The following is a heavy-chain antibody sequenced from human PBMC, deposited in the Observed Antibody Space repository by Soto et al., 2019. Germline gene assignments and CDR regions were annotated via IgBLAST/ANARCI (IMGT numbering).Heavy chain of an antibody. CDR3: ARDRTSGSSSSRAPDY. CDR1: GYTFTSYG. CDR2: ISAYNGNT. Sequence: GASVKVSCKASGYTFTSYGISWVRQAPGQGLEWMGWISAYNGNTNYAQKLQGRVTMTTDTSTSTAYMELRSLRSDDTAVYYCARDRTSGSSSSRAPDYWGQGTLVTVSS. V-gene: IGHV1-18*01. D-gene: IGHD6-13*01. J-gene: IGHJ4*02.